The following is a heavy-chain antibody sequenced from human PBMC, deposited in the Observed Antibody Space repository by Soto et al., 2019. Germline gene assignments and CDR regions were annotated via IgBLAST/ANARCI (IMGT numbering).Heavy chain of an antibody. CDR3: AKHGVDGYRSGWYICDDAFEI. D-gene: IGHD6-19*01. CDR1: GFTFSSYA. V-gene: IGHV3-23*01. CDR2: ISGSGGIT. Sequence: PGGSLSLSCAASGFTFSSYAMSWVRQAPWKGLEWVSAISGSGGITYYADSVKGRFTISRDNSKNTLYLQMNSLRAEDTAVYYCAKHGVDGYRSGWYICDDAFEIWGQGTMVVVSS. J-gene: IGHJ3*02.